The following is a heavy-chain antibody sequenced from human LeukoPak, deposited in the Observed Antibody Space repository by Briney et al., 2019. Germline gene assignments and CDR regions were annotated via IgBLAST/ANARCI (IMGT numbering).Heavy chain of an antibody. CDR3: ARVPGITRYFDS. CDR2: IKQDGREK. J-gene: IGHJ4*02. D-gene: IGHD1-20*01. Sequence: GGSLRLSCAASGFTFTCCWMSWVRQTPGKRLECVASIKQDGREKFYADSVKGRFTISRDNAKNSLYLQVNSLRAEDTAVYYCARVPGITRYFDSWGQGILVTVSS. V-gene: IGHV3-7*01. CDR1: GFTFTCCW.